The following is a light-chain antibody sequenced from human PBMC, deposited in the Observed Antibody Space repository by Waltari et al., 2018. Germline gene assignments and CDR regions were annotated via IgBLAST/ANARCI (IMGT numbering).Light chain of an antibody. CDR2: DVD. J-gene: IGLJ2*01. CDR1: SSAFIAYIF. CDR3: SSYTNGSNI. V-gene: IGLV2-14*03. Sequence: QSALAQPASVSRSPEQSITIPCTAISSAFIAYIFVAWYPQHPGKAPKLIIFDVDKRPSGVSNRFSGSKSGITASLTISGLQPEDDADYYCSSYTNGSNIFGGGTKLTVL.